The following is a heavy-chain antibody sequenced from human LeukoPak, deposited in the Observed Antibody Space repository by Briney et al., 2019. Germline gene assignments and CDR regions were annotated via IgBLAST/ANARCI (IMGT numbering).Heavy chain of an antibody. CDR2: IWYDGSNK. Sequence: GGSLRLSCAASGFTFSSYSMNWVRQVPGKGLEWVAVIWYDGSNKYYADSVKGRFTISRDNSKNTLYLQMNSLRAEDTAVYYCARGPYSSGWYIDYWGQGTLVTVSS. CDR3: ARGPYSSGWYIDY. CDR1: GFTFSSYS. D-gene: IGHD6-19*01. V-gene: IGHV3-33*08. J-gene: IGHJ4*02.